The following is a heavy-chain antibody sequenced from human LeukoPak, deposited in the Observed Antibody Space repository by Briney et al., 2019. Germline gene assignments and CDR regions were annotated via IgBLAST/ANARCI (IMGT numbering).Heavy chain of an antibody. V-gene: IGHV4-38-2*02. Sequence: SETLSLTCTVSGYSISSGYYWGWIRQPPGKGLEWIGSIYHSGSTYYNPSLKSRVTISVDTSKNQFSLKLSSVTAADTAVYYCAIVAAAGTGFDPWGQGTLVTVSS. CDR3: AIVAAAGTGFDP. D-gene: IGHD6-13*01. CDR2: IYHSGST. CDR1: GYSISSGYY. J-gene: IGHJ5*02.